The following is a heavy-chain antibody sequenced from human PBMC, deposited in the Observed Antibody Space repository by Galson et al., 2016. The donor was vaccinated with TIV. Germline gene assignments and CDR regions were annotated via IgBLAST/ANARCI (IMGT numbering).Heavy chain of an antibody. Sequence: SVKVSCKASGYTFSNFAITWVRQAPGQGLEWMGYIIAYSGASNYAQEFQGRVTITTDTSTSTAYMVLRNLRFDDTAVYYCARYSSTSSRRFDYWGQGTLVTVSA. CDR1: GYTFSNFA. CDR3: ARYSSTSSRRFDY. V-gene: IGHV1-18*01. CDR2: IIAYSGAS. J-gene: IGHJ4*02. D-gene: IGHD6-6*01.